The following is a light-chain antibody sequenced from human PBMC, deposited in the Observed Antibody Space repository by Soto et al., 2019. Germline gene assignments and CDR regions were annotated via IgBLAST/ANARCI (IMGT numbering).Light chain of an antibody. CDR1: SSDVGGYNY. J-gene: IGLJ1*01. CDR2: DVS. CDR3: CAHERSYTCYV. Sequence: SVLTQPRSVSGSPGRSVTISCTGTSSDVGGYNYVSWYQQHPGKAPKLMIYDVSQRPSGVPDRLSGSKSGNTASLTISGLQDEDEADYYCCAHERSYTCYVYGAGKKLTVL. V-gene: IGLV2-11*01.